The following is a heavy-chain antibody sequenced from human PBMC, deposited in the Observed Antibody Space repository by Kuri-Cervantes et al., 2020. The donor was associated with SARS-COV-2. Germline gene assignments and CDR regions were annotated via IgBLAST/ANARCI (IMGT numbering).Heavy chain of an antibody. Sequence: GESLKISCAASGFTFSSYWMHWVRQAPGKGLVWVSRINSDGSSTSYADSVKGRFTISRDNAKNTLYLQMNSLRAEDTAVYYCTTVFVQTIRYYYYYGMDVWGQGTTVTVSS. D-gene: IGHD5-24*01. CDR1: GFTFSSYW. V-gene: IGHV3-74*01. CDR2: INSDGSST. J-gene: IGHJ6*02. CDR3: TTVFVQTIRYYYYYGMDV.